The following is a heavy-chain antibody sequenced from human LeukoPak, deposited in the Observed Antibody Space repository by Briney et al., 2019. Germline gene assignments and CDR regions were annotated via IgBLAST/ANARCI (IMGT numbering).Heavy chain of an antibody. V-gene: IGHV1-2*02. CDR3: ARDPLQWLVQYYFDY. Sequence: GASVKASCKASGYTFTGYYMHWVRQAPGQGLGWMGWINPNSGGTNYAQKFQGRVTMTRDTSISTAYMELSRLRSDDTAVYYCARDPLQWLVQYYFDYWGQGTLVTVSS. D-gene: IGHD6-19*01. CDR2: INPNSGGT. J-gene: IGHJ4*02. CDR1: GYTFTGYY.